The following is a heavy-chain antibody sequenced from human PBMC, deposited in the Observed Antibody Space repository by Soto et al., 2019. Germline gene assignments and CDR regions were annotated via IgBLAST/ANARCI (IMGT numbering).Heavy chain of an antibody. V-gene: IGHV1-69*02. CDR3: ATSYGSGYRAFDY. CDR2: VNPILSLS. Sequence: QVQLVQSGAEVKRPGSSVKVSCKASGDTFSFYSINWVRQAPGLGLEWMGRVNPILSLSNYAQRFQGRVTMTADKSTSTAYGVISSLRSEDTAIYYCATSYGSGYRAFDYWGQGAQVIVSS. CDR1: GDTFSFYS. J-gene: IGHJ4*02. D-gene: IGHD3-10*01.